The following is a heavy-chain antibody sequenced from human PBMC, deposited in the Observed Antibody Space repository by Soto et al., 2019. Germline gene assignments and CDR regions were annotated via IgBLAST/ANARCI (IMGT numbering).Heavy chain of an antibody. V-gene: IGHV3-23*01. D-gene: IGHD2-21*02. CDR1: GFTFGTYA. Sequence: EVQLLESGGGLVQSGGSLRLSCAASGFTFGTYAMSWVRQAPGKGLEWVSGISGRGTTFYADSVKGRFTISRDNSRNTVHLEMNNVRAEDMAFYYCAKLRGQAYGDYYLDSWGQGTLVTVSS. CDR3: AKLRGQAYGDYYLDS. J-gene: IGHJ4*02. CDR2: ISGRGTT.